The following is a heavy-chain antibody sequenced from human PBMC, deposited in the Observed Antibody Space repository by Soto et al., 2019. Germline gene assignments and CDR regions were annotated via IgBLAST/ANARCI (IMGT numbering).Heavy chain of an antibody. CDR3: AKQIFGGNS. D-gene: IGHD2-21*02. Sequence: GESLTLSSATSAFTFSVSAVHWDRHVAGEVLEWIARIRTKANNYATTYAPAVKGRFTITRDDSENTVYLQMNSVKTEETAIYYCAKQIFGGNSWGQGTMVTVSS. CDR1: AFTFSVSA. V-gene: IGHV3-73*01. J-gene: IGHJ4*02. CDR2: IRTKANNYAT.